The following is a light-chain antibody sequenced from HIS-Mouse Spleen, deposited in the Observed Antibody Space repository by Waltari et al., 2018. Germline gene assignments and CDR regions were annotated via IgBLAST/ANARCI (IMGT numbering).Light chain of an antibody. J-gene: IGLJ1*01. V-gene: IGLV2-8*01. CDR3: SSYAGSNNLGV. CDR1: SSDVGGYNH. Sequence: QSALTQPPSASGSPGQSVTISCTGTSSDVGGYNHFSWYQPHPGNAPKLMIYEVSKRPSGVPDRFSGSKSGNTASLTVSGLQAEDEADYYCSSYAGSNNLGVFGTGTKVTVL. CDR2: EVS.